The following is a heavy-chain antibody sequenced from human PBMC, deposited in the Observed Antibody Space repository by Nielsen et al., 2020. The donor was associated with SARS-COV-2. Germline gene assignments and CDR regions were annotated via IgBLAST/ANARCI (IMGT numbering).Heavy chain of an antibody. D-gene: IGHD5-12*01. Sequence: GESLKISCAASGFTFSSYWMSWVRQAPGKGLEWVANIKQDGSEKYYVDSVKGRFTISRDNAKNSLYLQMNSLRAEDTAVYYCARDWGYSGYGHFDYWGQGTLVTVSS. CDR2: IKQDGSEK. V-gene: IGHV3-7*01. CDR1: GFTFSSYW. J-gene: IGHJ4*02. CDR3: ARDWGYSGYGHFDY.